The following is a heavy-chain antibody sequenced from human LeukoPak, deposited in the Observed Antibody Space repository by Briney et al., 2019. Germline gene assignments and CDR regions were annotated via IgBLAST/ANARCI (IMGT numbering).Heavy chain of an antibody. V-gene: IGHV3-66*02. CDR2: IRGSGAT. D-gene: IGHD3-10*01. CDR3: VRHRAGTQDWVEFDP. CDR1: GFSVTNSH. J-gene: IGHJ5*02. Sequence: GGSLRLSCAVSGFSVTNSHMDWVRQAPGKGLEWVSLIRGSGATLYADSVKGRFTISRDDSKNTVYLQMNSLRVEDTAVYFCVRHRAGTQDWVEFDPWGQGTLVTVPS.